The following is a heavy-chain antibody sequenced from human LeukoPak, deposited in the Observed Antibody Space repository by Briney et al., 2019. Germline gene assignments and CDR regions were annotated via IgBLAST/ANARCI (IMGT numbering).Heavy chain of an antibody. J-gene: IGHJ4*02. V-gene: IGHV4-59*01. CDR1: GGSLSTDY. CDR2: ISYTGTT. Sequence: SETLSLTCTVTGGSLSTDYWSWIRQPPGKGLEWMGYISYTGTTDYNPSLKRRVTMSVDTSKNQFSLKVSSVTAADTAVYYCARDNGDHSFDNWGQGTLVTVSS. D-gene: IGHD4-17*01. CDR3: ARDNGDHSFDN.